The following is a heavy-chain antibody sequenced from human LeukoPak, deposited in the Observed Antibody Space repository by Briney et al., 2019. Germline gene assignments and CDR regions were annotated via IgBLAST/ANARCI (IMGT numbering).Heavy chain of an antibody. D-gene: IGHD5-12*01. V-gene: IGHV4-61*01. CDR1: GGSISSGSYY. Sequence: PSETLSLTCAVSGGSISSGSYYWSWIRQPPGTGLEWIGYIYYSGSTNYNPSLKSRVTISVDTSKNQFSLKLSSVTAADTAVYYCARVKLDGWLRFLAVDYWGQGTLVTVSS. CDR3: ARVKLDGWLRFLAVDY. J-gene: IGHJ4*02. CDR2: IYYSGST.